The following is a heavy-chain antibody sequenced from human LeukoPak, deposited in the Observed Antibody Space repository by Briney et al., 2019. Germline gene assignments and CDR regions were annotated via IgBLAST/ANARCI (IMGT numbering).Heavy chain of an antibody. CDR2: IYYSGST. CDR1: GGSISSYY. Sequence: SETLSLTCTVAGGSISSYYWSWIRQPPGKGLEWIGHIYYSGSTNYNPSLKNRVTISVDTSKNQFSLKLSSVTAADTAVYYCARDGTDAFDIWGQGTMVTVSS. D-gene: IGHD1-1*01. J-gene: IGHJ3*02. V-gene: IGHV4-59*01. CDR3: ARDGTDAFDI.